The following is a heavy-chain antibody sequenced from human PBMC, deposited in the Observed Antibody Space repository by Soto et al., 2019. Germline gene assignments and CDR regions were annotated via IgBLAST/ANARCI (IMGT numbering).Heavy chain of an antibody. J-gene: IGHJ4*02. Sequence: EVQLVESGGGLVQPGGSLRLSCAASGFTFSEHYMDWVRQTPGKGLEWVSRTRNKANSYTTEYAASVKGRFTISRDDSKNALYLQMNSRKTEDTAVYYCARPPDDSSGYYPNWGQGTLVTVSS. CDR1: GFTFSEHY. D-gene: IGHD3-22*01. CDR3: ARPPDDSSGYYPN. CDR2: TRNKANSYTT. V-gene: IGHV3-72*01.